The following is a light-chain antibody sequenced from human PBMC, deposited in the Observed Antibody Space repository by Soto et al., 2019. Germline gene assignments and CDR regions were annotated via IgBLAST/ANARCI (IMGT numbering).Light chain of an antibody. Sequence: IVTKQTPATLSMFPGERAIHSCRASQSVSSDLGWYQQKPGQAPRLLIHGAFIRAAGVPARFSGSGSGTEFTLTISSLQSEDFAVYYCQQYHKWPTFGQGTRLEIK. J-gene: IGKJ5*01. CDR3: QQYHKWPT. V-gene: IGKV3-15*01. CDR1: QSVSSD. CDR2: GAF.